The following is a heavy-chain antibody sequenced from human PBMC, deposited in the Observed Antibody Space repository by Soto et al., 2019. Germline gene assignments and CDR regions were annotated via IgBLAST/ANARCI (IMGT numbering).Heavy chain of an antibody. CDR2: SHYSGST. CDR1: GGSISSYY. J-gene: IGHJ4*02. CDR3: ARKWSGLDY. D-gene: IGHD3-3*01. V-gene: IGHV4-59*01. Sequence: QVQLQESGPGLVKPSETLSLTCTVSGGSISSYYWSWIRQPPGKGLEWIGYSHYSGSTNYNPSLKSRVTILVDTSQNQFSLKLSSVTAADTAVYYCARKWSGLDYWGQGTLVTVSS.